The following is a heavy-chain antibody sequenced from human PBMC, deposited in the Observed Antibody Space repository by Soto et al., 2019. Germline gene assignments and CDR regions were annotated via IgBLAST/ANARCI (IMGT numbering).Heavy chain of an antibody. Sequence: QVQLVQSGAEVKKPGASVKVSCKASGYTFTSYYMHWGRPAPGQGLAWMGLINPSGGSTSYAQKFQGRFTMTRDTSTSTVYMELSSLRSEDTAVYYCARVYPSDTRYGYVGNNWFDPWGQGTLVTVSA. D-gene: IGHD5-18*01. J-gene: IGHJ5*02. CDR2: INPSGGST. CDR3: ARVYPSDTRYGYVGNNWFDP. V-gene: IGHV1-46*03. CDR1: GYTFTSYY.